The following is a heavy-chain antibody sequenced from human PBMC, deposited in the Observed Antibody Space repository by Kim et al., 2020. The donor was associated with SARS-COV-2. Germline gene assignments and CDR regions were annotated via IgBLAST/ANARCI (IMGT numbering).Heavy chain of an antibody. Sequence: GGSLRLSCAGSGFTFNTHAMSWVRQAPGKGLEWVSAIASSGDNKYYADSVKGRFTISRDNSKDTVYLQMNSLRAEDMAVYYCARRVPGSSGHLSTHYGMDVKGQGTTVTVSS. D-gene: IGHD3-22*01. CDR3: ARRVPGSSGHLSTHYGMDV. CDR1: GFTFNTHA. V-gene: IGHV3-23*01. CDR2: IASSGDNK. J-gene: IGHJ6*02.